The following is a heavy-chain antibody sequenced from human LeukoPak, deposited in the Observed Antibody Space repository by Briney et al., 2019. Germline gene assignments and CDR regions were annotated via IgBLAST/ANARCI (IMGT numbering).Heavy chain of an antibody. J-gene: IGHJ6*03. CDR2: IIPIFGTA. CDR1: GGTFSSYA. V-gene: IGHV1-69*01. D-gene: IGHD2-21*01. CDR3: ARARIAYCCGDCYSTHSYYYYYMDI. Sequence: SVKVSCKASGGTFSSYAISWVRQAPGQGLEWMGGIIPIFGTANYAQKFQGRVTITADESTSTAYMELSSLRSEDTAVYYCARARIAYCCGDCYSTHSYYYYYMDIWGKGTTVTVSS.